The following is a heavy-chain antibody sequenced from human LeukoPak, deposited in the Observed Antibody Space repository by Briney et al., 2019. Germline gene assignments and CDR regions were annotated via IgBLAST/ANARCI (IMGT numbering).Heavy chain of an antibody. Sequence: MTSETLSLTCAVYGGSFSGYYWSWIRQPPGKGLEWIGEINHSGSANYNPSLKSRVTISVDTSKNQFSLKLSSVTAADTAVYYCARGPELLWFGELLNNYYYYYGMDVWGQGTTVTVSS. V-gene: IGHV4-34*01. J-gene: IGHJ6*02. CDR2: INHSGSA. CDR1: GGSFSGYY. D-gene: IGHD3-10*01. CDR3: ARGPELLWFGELLNNYYYYYGMDV.